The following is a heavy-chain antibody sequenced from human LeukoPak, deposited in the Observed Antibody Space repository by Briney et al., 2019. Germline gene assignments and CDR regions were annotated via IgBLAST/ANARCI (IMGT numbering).Heavy chain of an antibody. CDR2: IIPIFGTA. D-gene: IGHD2-2*01. J-gene: IGHJ4*02. CDR3: ARVGRYCSSTSCYRTFDY. CDR1: GGTFSSYA. V-gene: IGHV1-69*05. Sequence: GASVKVSCKASGGTFSSYAISWVRQAPGQGLEWMGGIIPIFGTANYAQKFQGRVTITRDTSASTAYMELSSLRSEDTAVYYCARVGRYCSSTSCYRTFDYWGQGTLVTVSS.